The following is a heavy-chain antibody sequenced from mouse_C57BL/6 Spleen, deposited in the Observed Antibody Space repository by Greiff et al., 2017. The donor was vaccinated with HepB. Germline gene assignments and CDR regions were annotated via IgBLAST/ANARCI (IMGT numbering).Heavy chain of an antibody. CDR1: GFSLTSYG. D-gene: IGHD2-4*01. CDR3: AGFYYDYDEGFAY. CDR2: IWSGGST. Sequence: VQLQESGPGLVQPSQSLSITCTVSGFSLTSYGVHWVRQSPGKGLEWLGVIWSGGSTDYNAAFISRLSISKDNSKSQVFFKMNSLQADDTAIYYCAGFYYDYDEGFAYWGQGTLVTVSA. J-gene: IGHJ3*01. V-gene: IGHV2-2*01.